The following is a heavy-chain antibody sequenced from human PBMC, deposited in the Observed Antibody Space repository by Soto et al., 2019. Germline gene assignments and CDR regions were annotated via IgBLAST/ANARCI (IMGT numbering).Heavy chain of an antibody. D-gene: IGHD6-13*01. CDR3: ARDQLYSSSWSDY. V-gene: IGHV3-33*01. Sequence: QVQLVESGGGVVQPRRSLRLSCAASGFTFSSYGMHWVRQAPGKGLEWVAVIWYDGSNKYYADSVKGRFTISRDNSKNTLYLQMNSLRAEDTAVYYCARDQLYSSSWSDYWGQGTLVTVSS. CDR1: GFTFSSYG. J-gene: IGHJ4*02. CDR2: IWYDGSNK.